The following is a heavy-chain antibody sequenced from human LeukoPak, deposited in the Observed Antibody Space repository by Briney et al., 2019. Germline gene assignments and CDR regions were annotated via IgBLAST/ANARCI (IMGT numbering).Heavy chain of an antibody. D-gene: IGHD3-9*01. J-gene: IGHJ6*03. V-gene: IGHV3-74*03. CDR3: AREAISTGAWYMDV. CDR1: GFSFSGYG. CDR2: MDSAGSST. Sequence: GGSLRLSCAASGFSFSGYGMSWVRQAPGKGLVWVSRMDSAGSSTTYADSVKGRFTISRDNAKSTLYLQMNSLSVEDTAVYYCAREAISTGAWYMDVWGKGTTVTASS.